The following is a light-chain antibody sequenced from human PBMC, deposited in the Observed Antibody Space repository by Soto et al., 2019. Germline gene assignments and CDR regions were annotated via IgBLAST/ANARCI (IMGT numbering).Light chain of an antibody. Sequence: QSALTQPASVSGSPGQSITISCTGTSSDVGGYNYVSWYQQHPGKAPKLMIYEVSNRPSGVSNRFSGSKSGNTASLTISGLRAEDGADYYGSSYTSSSTWVFGGGTKLPVL. CDR3: SSYTSSSTWV. CDR1: SSDVGGYNY. J-gene: IGLJ3*02. CDR2: EVS. V-gene: IGLV2-14*01.